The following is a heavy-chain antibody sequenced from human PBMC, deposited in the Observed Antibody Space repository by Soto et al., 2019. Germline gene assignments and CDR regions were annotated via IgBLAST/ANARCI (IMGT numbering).Heavy chain of an antibody. CDR2: IYSGGST. Sequence: GGSLRRSCAASGFTVSSNYISWGRQAPGKGLEWVSVIYSGGSTYYADSVKGRFTISRDNSKNTLYLQMNSLRAEDTAVYYCIYYYYYGMDVWGQGTTVTVSS. CDR3: IYYYYYGMDV. V-gene: IGHV3-53*01. J-gene: IGHJ6*02. CDR1: GFTVSSNY.